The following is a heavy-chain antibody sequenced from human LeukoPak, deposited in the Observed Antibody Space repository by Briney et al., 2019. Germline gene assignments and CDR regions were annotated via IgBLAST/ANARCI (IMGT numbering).Heavy chain of an antibody. CDR2: IKQDGSEK. CDR1: GFTFSSYW. V-gene: IGHV3-7*01. CDR3: ARDKYDFWSGYPYGMDS. J-gene: IGHJ6*02. D-gene: IGHD3-3*01. Sequence: GGSLRLSCAASGFTFSSYWMSWVRQAPGKGLEWVANIKQDGSEKYYVDSVKGLFTISRDNAKNSLYLQMNSLRAEDTAVYYWARDKYDFWSGYPYGMDSWGQGTTVTVSS.